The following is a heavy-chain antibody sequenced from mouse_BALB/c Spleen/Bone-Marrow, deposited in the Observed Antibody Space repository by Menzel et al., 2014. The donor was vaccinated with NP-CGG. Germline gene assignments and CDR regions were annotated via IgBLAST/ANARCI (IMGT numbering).Heavy chain of an antibody. CDR1: GFTFSSFG. CDR2: ISSGSSTI. D-gene: IGHD2-1*01. CDR3: ARGGKYAWFAY. Sequence: EVKVVESGGGLVQPGGSRKLSCAASGFTFSSFGMHWVRQAPEKGLEWVAYISSGSSTIYYADTVKGRFTISRDNPKNTLFLQMTSLRSEDTAMYYCARGGKYAWFAYWGQGTLVTVSA. V-gene: IGHV5-17*02. J-gene: IGHJ3*01.